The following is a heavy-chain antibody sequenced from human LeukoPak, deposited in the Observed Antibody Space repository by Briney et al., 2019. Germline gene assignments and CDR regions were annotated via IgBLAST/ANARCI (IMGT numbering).Heavy chain of an antibody. CDR1: GFTLSEYG. J-gene: IGHJ5*02. D-gene: IGHD2-8*01. CDR2: LSYDGSDR. V-gene: IGHV3-30*01. CDR3: ARDRINIMVLVHDSWLDL. Sequence: GGSLRLSCAASGFTLSEYGIHWVRQAPGKGLEWVAVLSYDGSDRYYADSVNGRFTISRDISSDTVSLQMNSLRVEDTALYFCARDRINIMVLVHDSWLDLWGQGTLVTVSS.